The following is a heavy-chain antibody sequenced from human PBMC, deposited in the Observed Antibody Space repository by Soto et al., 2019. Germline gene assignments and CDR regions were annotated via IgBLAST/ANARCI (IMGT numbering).Heavy chain of an antibody. CDR3: ARDEPYGSGRNYGMDV. D-gene: IGHD3-10*01. V-gene: IGHV3-33*01. CDR2: IWYDGSNK. CDR1: GFTFSSYG. J-gene: IGHJ6*02. Sequence: QVQLVESGGGVVQPGRSLRLSCAASGFTFSSYGMHWVRQAPGKGLEWVAVIWYDGSNKYYADSVKGRFTISRDNSKNTLDLQMNSLRAEDTAVYYCARDEPYGSGRNYGMDVWGQGTTVTVSS.